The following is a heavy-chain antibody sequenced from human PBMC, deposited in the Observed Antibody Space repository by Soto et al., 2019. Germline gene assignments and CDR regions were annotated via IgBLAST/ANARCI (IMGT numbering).Heavy chain of an antibody. Sequence: PGGSLRLSYAASGFKFSGYAMSWVRQSPGKGLEWVSLISATGGGTYYADSVKDRFTISRDNSDNTLYLQVHSLRAEVTAVYYCAKDRRAGGNSAFYFDFWGQGAQVTVSS. V-gene: IGHV3-23*01. D-gene: IGHD3-16*01. CDR2: ISATGGGT. J-gene: IGHJ5*01. CDR3: AKDRRAGGNSAFYFDF. CDR1: GFKFSGYA.